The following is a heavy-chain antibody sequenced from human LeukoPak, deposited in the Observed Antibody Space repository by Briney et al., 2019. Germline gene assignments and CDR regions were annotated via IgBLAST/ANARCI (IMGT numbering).Heavy chain of an antibody. CDR1: GFTFSNYS. CDR3: ARDISYDSSGYYSL. CDR2: ITSSSSTI. Sequence: GGSLRLSCAASGFTFSNYSMNWVRQAPGKGLEWVSYITSSSSTIYYADSVKGRFTISRDNAKNSLYLQMNSLRAEDTAVYYCARDISYDSSGYYSLWGQGTLVTVSS. V-gene: IGHV3-48*04. J-gene: IGHJ4*02. D-gene: IGHD3-22*01.